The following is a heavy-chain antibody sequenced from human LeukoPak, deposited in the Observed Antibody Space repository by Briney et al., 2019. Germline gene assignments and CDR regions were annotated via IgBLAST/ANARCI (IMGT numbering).Heavy chain of an antibody. V-gene: IGHV5-51*01. CDR1: GYSFTSYW. J-gene: IGHJ4*02. Sequence: GESLKISCKGSGYSFTSYWIVWVRQMPGKGLEWMGIIYPGYSDTRYSPSFQGQVTISADKSISTAYLQWSSLKASDTAMYYCARRRDLYSGSYYPFDYWGQGTLVIVSS. D-gene: IGHD1-26*01. CDR2: IYPGYSDT. CDR3: ARRRDLYSGSYYPFDY.